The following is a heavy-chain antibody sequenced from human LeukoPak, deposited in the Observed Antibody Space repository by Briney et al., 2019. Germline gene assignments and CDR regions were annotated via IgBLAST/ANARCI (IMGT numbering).Heavy chain of an antibody. CDR1: GFTFSSYG. J-gene: IGHJ4*02. CDR3: AKEGTASKPSDLDY. Sequence: QPGGSLRLSCAASGFTFSSYGMHWVRQAPGKGLEWVAFIRYDGSNKYYADSVKGRFTISRDNSKNILYLQMNSLSSEDTAAYYCAKEGTASKPSDLDYWGQGTLVTVSS. CDR2: IRYDGSNK. V-gene: IGHV3-30*02. D-gene: IGHD1/OR15-1a*01.